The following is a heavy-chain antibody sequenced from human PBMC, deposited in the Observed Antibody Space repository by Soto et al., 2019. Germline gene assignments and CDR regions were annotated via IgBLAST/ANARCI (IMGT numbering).Heavy chain of an antibody. J-gene: IGHJ3*02. Sequence: EVQLVESGGGLIKPGGSLRLSCAASGFTFSSYSMNWVRQAPGKGLEWVSSISSSSSYTYYADSVKGRFTISRDNAKNSRYLQRNSLRAEDTAVYYCARDLPYSIAAALGGAFDIWGQGTMVTVSS. CDR2: ISSSSSYT. CDR1: GFTFSSYS. V-gene: IGHV3-21*01. CDR3: ARDLPYSIAAALGGAFDI. D-gene: IGHD6-13*01.